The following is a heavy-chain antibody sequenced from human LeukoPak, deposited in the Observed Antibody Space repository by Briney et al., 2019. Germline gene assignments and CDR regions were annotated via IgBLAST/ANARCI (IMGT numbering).Heavy chain of an antibody. CDR2: ISGSGGST. Sequence: TGGSLRLSYAASGFTFSSYAMSWVRQAPGKGLEWVSAISGSGGSTYYADSVKGRFTISRDNSKNTLYLQMNSLRAEDTAVYYCAKDDYYDSSGYTQTPLSFDYWGQGTLVTVSS. D-gene: IGHD3-22*01. J-gene: IGHJ4*02. V-gene: IGHV3-23*01. CDR1: GFTFSSYA. CDR3: AKDDYYDSSGYTQTPLSFDY.